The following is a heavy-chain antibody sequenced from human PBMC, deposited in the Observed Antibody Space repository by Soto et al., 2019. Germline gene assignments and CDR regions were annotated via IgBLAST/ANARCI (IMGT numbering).Heavy chain of an antibody. CDR1: GFDFDDYA. J-gene: IGHJ4*02. CDR2: ISWNGAYT. Sequence: EVQLVESGGGLVQPGRSLRLSCVVSGFDFDDYAMNWVRQAPGKGLEWVAGISWNGAYTGYADSVKGRFIISRDNAKNSLYLQMSSLRPEDTALYYCTRDIFRTITTVDFRGQGTLVTVSS. D-gene: IGHD4-4*01. V-gene: IGHV3-9*01. CDR3: TRDIFRTITTVDF.